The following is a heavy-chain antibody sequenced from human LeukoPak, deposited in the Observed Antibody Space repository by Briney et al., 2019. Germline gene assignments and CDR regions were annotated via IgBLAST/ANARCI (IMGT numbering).Heavy chain of an antibody. J-gene: IGHJ4*02. CDR3: AKVPHSWGLFDS. D-gene: IGHD3-16*01. Sequence: PGGSLRLSCAASGFSFSRYGLHWVRQAPGKGLEWMAFIRDNGSTRYYADSAKGRFTVSRDNSKNTLYLQMDSLRTEDTAVYFCAKVPHSWGLFDSWGQGTLVTVSS. CDR1: GFSFSRYG. V-gene: IGHV3-30*02. CDR2: IRDNGSTR.